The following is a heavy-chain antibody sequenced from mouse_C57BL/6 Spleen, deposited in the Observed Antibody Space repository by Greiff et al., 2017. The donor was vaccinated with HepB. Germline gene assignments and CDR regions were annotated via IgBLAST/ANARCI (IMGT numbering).Heavy chain of an antibody. V-gene: IGHV1-47*01. Sequence: VQLVESGAELVKPGASVKMSCKASGYTFTTYPIEWMKQNHGKSLEWIGNFHPYNDDTKYNEKFKGKATLTVEKSSSTVYLELSRLTSDDSAVYYCARHDYYGSSDPSWFAYWGQGTLVTVSA. D-gene: IGHD1-1*01. CDR3: ARHDYYGSSDPSWFAY. CDR1: GYTFTTYP. J-gene: IGHJ3*01. CDR2: FHPYNDDT.